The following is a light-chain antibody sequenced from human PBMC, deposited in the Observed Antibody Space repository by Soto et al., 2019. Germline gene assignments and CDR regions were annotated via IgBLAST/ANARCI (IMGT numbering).Light chain of an antibody. Sequence: ETVLTQSPGTLSLSPGERATLSCRASQSVSSTYLAWYEQKPGQAPSLLIYGASSRATGIPDRFSGSGSGTDFTLTISRVEPEDFAVFFCHRFGTAPWTFGQGTKVEIK. V-gene: IGKV3-20*01. CDR2: GAS. CDR1: QSVSSTY. J-gene: IGKJ1*01. CDR3: HRFGTAPWT.